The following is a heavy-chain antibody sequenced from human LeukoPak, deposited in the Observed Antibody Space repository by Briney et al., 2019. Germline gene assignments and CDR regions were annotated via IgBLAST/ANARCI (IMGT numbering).Heavy chain of an antibody. D-gene: IGHD5-12*01. CDR3: ARDRATQGSYYYYGMDV. CDR1: GFSVTTDSYC. V-gene: IGHV4-61*01. Sequence: SETLSLTCTVSGFSVTTDSYCWGWIRQPPGKGLEWIGYDYCGGNTNYGPSLKRRVTISVDTSKNQFSLTLTSVTAADTAVYYCARDRATQGSYYYYGMDVWGQGTTVTVSS. CDR2: DYCGGNT. J-gene: IGHJ6*02.